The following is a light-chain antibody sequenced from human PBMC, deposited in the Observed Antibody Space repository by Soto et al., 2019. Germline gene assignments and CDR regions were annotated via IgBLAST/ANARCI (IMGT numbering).Light chain of an antibody. CDR3: QQSYSTPPWT. CDR2: KAS. J-gene: IGKJ1*01. CDR1: QSISTW. V-gene: IGKV1-5*03. Sequence: DIHMTQSPSTLSASVGYRVTITCRASQSISTWLAWFQQKPGKAPHLLIYKASNLETGVPSRFSGSGSGTEFTLTISSLQPEDFATYFCQQSYSTPPWTFGQGTKVDI.